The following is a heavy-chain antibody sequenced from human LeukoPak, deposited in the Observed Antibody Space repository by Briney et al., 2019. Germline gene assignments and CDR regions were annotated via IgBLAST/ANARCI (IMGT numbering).Heavy chain of an antibody. CDR2: ISYDGSNK. CDR1: GFTFSSYG. CDR3: ARDEVDYYFDY. D-gene: IGHD2-15*01. V-gene: IGHV3-30*03. Sequence: GGSLRLSCAASGFTFSSYGMHWVRQAPGKGLEWVAVISYDGSNKYYADSVKGRFTISRDNAKNSLYLQMNSLRAEDTAVYYCARDEVDYYFDYWGQGTLVTVSS. J-gene: IGHJ4*02.